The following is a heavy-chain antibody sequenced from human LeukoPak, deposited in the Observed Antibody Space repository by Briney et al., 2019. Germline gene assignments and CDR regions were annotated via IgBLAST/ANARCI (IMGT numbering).Heavy chain of an antibody. D-gene: IGHD2-8*01. CDR2: LNPSNGNT. V-gene: IGHV1-8*03. J-gene: IGHJ3*02. CDR3: ARGGHCTNGICDGFDI. Sequence: GASVKVSCKASGYTFTSYDINWVRQATGQGLEWMGWLNPSNGNTGYAQKFQGRVTITRSTSISTAYMELSSLRSEDTAVYYCARGGHCTNGICDGFDIWGQGTMVTVSS. CDR1: GYTFTSYD.